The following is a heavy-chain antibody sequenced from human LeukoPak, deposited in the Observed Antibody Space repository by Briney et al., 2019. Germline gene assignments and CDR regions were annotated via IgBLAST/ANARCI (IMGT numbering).Heavy chain of an antibody. CDR3: AKSPGHIAVVLDY. V-gene: IGHV3-23*01. D-gene: IGHD6-19*01. J-gene: IGHJ4*02. Sequence: QPGGSLRLSCAASGFTFSSSAMTWVRQAPGKGLEWVSSISESGRSTYYADSVKGWFTISRDNSKDTLYLQMSSLRVEDTAIYYCAKSPGHIAVVLDYWGQGTLVTVSS. CDR2: ISESGRST. CDR1: GFTFSSSA.